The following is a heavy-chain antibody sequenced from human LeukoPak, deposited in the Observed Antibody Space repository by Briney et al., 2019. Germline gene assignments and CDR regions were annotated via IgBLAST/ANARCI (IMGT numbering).Heavy chain of an antibody. CDR3: AREIIAVSSFYNWFAP. J-gene: IGHJ5*02. CDR1: GGSISSYY. V-gene: IGHV4-59*01. CDR2: IYYSGST. D-gene: IGHD6-19*01. Sequence: SETLSLTCTVSGGSISSYYWSSIRRPPGRGLEWLGYIYYSGSTNYNPSLKSRVTISVDTSKNQFSLKLSSVSATDTAVYYCAREIIAVSSFYNWFAPWGQGTLVSVSS.